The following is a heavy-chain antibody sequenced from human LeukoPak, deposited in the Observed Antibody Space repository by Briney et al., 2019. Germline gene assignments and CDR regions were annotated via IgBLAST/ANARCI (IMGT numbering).Heavy chain of an antibody. CDR2: INAGNGNT. V-gene: IGHV1-3*01. D-gene: IGHD1-26*01. CDR1: GFTFSRYG. CDR3: ARDGGGSYWGVDY. J-gene: IGHJ4*02. Sequence: GGSLRLSCAASGFTFSRYGMHWVRQAPGQRLEWMGWINAGNGNTKYSQKFQGRVTITRDTSASTAYMELSSLRSEDTAVYYCARDGGGSYWGVDYWGQGTLVTVSS.